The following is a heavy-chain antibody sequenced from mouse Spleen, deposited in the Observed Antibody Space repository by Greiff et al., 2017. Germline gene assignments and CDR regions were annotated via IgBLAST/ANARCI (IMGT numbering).Heavy chain of an antibody. CDR3: ARHDYDDYFYY. J-gene: IGHJ2*01. V-gene: IGHV5-6*01. CDR1: GFTFSSYG. CDR2: ISSGGSYT. D-gene: IGHD2-4*01. Sequence: EVKLVESGGDLVKPGGSLKLSCAASGFTFSSYGMSWVRQTPDKRLEWVATISSGGSYTYYPDSVKGRFTISRDNAKNTLYLQMSSLKSEDTAMYYCARHDYDDYFYYWGQGTTLTVSS.